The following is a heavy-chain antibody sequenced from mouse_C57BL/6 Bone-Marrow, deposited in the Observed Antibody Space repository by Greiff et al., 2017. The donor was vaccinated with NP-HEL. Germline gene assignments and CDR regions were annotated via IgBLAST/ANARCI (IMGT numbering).Heavy chain of an antibody. D-gene: IGHD2-1*01. J-gene: IGHJ2*01. Sequence: QVQLQQSGAELVKPGASVKLSCKASGYTFTSYWMQWVKQRPGQGLEWIGEIDPSDSYTNYNQKFKGKATLTVDTSSSTAYMQLSSLTSEDSAVYYCAEVYRDYWGQGTTLTVSS. CDR1: GYTFTSYW. V-gene: IGHV1-50*01. CDR3: AEVYRDY. CDR2: IDPSDSYT.